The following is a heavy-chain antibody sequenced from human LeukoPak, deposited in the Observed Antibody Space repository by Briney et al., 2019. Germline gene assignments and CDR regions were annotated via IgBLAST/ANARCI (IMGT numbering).Heavy chain of an antibody. Sequence: PGGSLRLSCAASGFTFSSYSMNWVRQAPGKGLEWVSSISSSSSYIYYADSVKGRFTISRDNAKNSLYLQMNSLRAEDTAVYYCARSLDQSYNWLLYRFNWFDPWGQGTLVTVSS. CDR1: GFTFSSYS. V-gene: IGHV3-21*03. CDR2: ISSSSSYI. J-gene: IGHJ5*02. CDR3: ARSLDQSYNWLLYRFNWFDP. D-gene: IGHD3/OR15-3a*01.